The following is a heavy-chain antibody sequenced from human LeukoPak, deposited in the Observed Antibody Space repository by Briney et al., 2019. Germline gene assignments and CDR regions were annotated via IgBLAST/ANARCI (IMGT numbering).Heavy chain of an antibody. CDR2: INWNGGST. CDR3: ASLYYDSSGYYQDYYYYYYMDV. CDR1: GFTLDDYG. J-gene: IGHJ6*03. Sequence: TGGSLRLSCAASGFTLDDYGMSWVRQAPGKGLEWVSGINWNGGSTGYADSVKGRFTISRDNAKNSLYLQMNSLRAEDTAVYYCASLYYDSSGYYQDYYYYYYMDVWGKGTTVTVSS. V-gene: IGHV3-20*04. D-gene: IGHD3-22*01.